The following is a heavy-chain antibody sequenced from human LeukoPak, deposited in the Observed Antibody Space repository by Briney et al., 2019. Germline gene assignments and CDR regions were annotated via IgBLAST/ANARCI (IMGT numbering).Heavy chain of an antibody. CDR3: ARGGSKTPNMVRGVRRLFDP. J-gene: IGHJ5*02. Sequence: SETLSLTCAVYSGSFSGYFSSWVRHPPGKGREWSGEINHSGSTNYNPSLKSRVTISVDTSKNQFSLKLSSVTAADTAVYYCARGGSKTPNMVRGVRRLFDPGGQGTLVTVSS. CDR1: SGSFSGYF. V-gene: IGHV4-34*01. D-gene: IGHD3-10*01. CDR2: INHSGST.